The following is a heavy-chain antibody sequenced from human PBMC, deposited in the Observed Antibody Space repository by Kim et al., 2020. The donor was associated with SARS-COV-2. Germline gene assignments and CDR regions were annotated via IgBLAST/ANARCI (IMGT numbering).Heavy chain of an antibody. D-gene: IGHD6-13*01. Sequence: PSLKSRVTISVDKSKNQFSLKLSSVTAADTAVYYCARDLIAAAGRGWFDPWGQGTLVTVSS. V-gene: IGHV4-4*02. J-gene: IGHJ5*02. CDR3: ARDLIAAAGRGWFDP.